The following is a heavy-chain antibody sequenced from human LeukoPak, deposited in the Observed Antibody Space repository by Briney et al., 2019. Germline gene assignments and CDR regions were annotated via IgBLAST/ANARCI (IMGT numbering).Heavy chain of an antibody. CDR2: IYPGDSDT. CDR3: ARRSYYDSSGYYHSVFYYFDY. V-gene: IGHV5-51*01. J-gene: IGHJ4*02. D-gene: IGHD3-22*01. CDR1: GYSFTSYW. Sequence: GESLKISCQGSGYSFTSYWIGWVRQMPGKGLEWMGIIYPGDSDTRYSPSFQGQVTISADKSISTAYLQWSSLKASDTAMYYCARRSYYDSSGYYHSVFYYFDYWGQGTLVTVSS.